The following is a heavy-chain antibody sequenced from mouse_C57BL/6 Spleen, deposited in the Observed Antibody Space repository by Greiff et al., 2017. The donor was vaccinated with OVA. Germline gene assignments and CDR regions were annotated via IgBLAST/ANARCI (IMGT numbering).Heavy chain of an antibody. CDR2: ILPGSGST. Sequence: QVQLQQSGAELMKPGASVKLSCKATGYTFTGYWIEWVKQRPGHGLEWIGEILPGSGSTNYNEKFKGKATFTADTSSNTAYMELRSLTSEDSAVYYCARIPWSRGMDYWGQGTSVTVSS. CDR3: ARIPWSRGMDY. D-gene: IGHD1-1*02. CDR1: GYTFTGYW. V-gene: IGHV1-9*01. J-gene: IGHJ4*01.